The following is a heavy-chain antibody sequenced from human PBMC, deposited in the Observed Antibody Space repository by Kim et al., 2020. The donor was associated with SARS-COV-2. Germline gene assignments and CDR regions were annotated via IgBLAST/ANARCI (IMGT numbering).Heavy chain of an antibody. CDR1: GFTFRSYG. CDR2: ISNDGSEK. D-gene: IGHD2-21*02. Sequence: GGSLRLSCAASGFTFRSYGMHWGRQAPGKGLEWVAVISNDGSEKYYADSVKGRFTISRDNSKNTLYLQMNSLTTEDTAVYYCAKDYDCPSGPCYLGLRSDYWGRGTLVTVSS. V-gene: IGHV3-30*18. CDR3: AKDYDCPSGPCYLGLRSDY. J-gene: IGHJ4*02.